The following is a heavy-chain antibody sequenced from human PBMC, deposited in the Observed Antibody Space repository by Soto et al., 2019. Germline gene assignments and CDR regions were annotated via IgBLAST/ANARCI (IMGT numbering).Heavy chain of an antibody. J-gene: IGHJ3*02. CDR1: GFTFSNAW. CDR2: IKSKTDGGTT. Sequence: EVQLVESGGGLVKPGGSLRLSCAASGFTFSNAWMNWVRQAPGKGLEWVGRIKSKTDGGTTDYAAPVKGRFTISRDDSKNTLYLQMNSLKTEDTAVYYCTTDLSYDSSGDAFDIWGQGTMVTVSS. V-gene: IGHV3-15*07. D-gene: IGHD3-22*01. CDR3: TTDLSYDSSGDAFDI.